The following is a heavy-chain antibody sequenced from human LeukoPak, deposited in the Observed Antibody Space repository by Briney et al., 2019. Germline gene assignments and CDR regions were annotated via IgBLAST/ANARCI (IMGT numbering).Heavy chain of an antibody. J-gene: IGHJ6*02. CDR2: INTNTGNP. V-gene: IGHV7-4-1*02. D-gene: IGHD1-14*01. Sequence: ASVKVSCKASGYTFTSYAMNWVRQAPGQGLEWMGWINTNTGNPTYAQGFTGRFVFSLDTSVSTAYLQISSLKAEDTAVYYCAREIRSEPPYYYYGMDVWGQGTTVTVSS. CDR1: GYTFTSYA. CDR3: AREIRSEPPYYYYGMDV.